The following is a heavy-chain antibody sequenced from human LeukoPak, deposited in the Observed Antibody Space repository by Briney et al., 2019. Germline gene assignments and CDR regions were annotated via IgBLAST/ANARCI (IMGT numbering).Heavy chain of an antibody. D-gene: IGHD3-22*01. V-gene: IGHV3-30*03. J-gene: IGHJ4*02. CDR2: ISFDGTIE. Sequence: GGSLRLSCAASGCTFSSCHIHWVRQPPGKGLEWVAPISFDGTIEDYAESVKGRFTIFRDNSKTTVSLQMNSLRSEDTGVYYCATEGGSSGRAGYFDYWGQGALVTVSS. CDR1: GCTFSSCH. CDR3: ATEGGSSGRAGYFDY.